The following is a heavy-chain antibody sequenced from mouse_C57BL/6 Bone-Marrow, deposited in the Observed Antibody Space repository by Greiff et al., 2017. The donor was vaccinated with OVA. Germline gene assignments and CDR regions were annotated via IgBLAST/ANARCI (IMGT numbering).Heavy chain of an antibody. Sequence: QVQLQQPGAELVKPGASVKLSCKASGYTFTSYWMQWVKQRPGQGLEWIGEIDPSDSYTNYHQKFKGKATLTVDTSSSTAYMQLSSLTSEDYAVYYCASPDSSGYYYAMDYWGQGTSVTVSS. CDR1: GYTFTSYW. D-gene: IGHD3-2*02. V-gene: IGHV1-50*01. J-gene: IGHJ4*01. CDR2: IDPSDSYT. CDR3: ASPDSSGYYYAMDY.